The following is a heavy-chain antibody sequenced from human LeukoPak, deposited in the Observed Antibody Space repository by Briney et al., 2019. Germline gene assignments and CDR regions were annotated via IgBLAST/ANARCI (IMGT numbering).Heavy chain of an antibody. CDR3: AKGHFASSSFFDV. CDR2: ISGSGDST. D-gene: IGHD6-6*01. J-gene: IGHJ4*02. Sequence: PWESLRLSCAASKFNFAMSWVRQTAGKRLEWVSAISGSGDSTFYADSVKGRFTISRDNSKNTLYLQMNSLRVEDTATYYCAKGHFASSSFFDVWGQGTLVTVSS. V-gene: IGHV3-23*01. CDR1: KFNFA.